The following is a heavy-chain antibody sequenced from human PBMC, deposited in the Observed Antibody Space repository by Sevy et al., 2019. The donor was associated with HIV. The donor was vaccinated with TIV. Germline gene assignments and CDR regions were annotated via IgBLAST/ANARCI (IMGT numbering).Heavy chain of an antibody. CDR3: ARLLPGYELVSSVFDY. CDR2: IYYSWST. D-gene: IGHD6-13*01. CDR1: GGSISSSSYY. J-gene: IGHJ4*02. V-gene: IGHV4-39*01. Sequence: SETLSLTCTVSGGSISSSSYYWGWIRQPPGKGLEWIGSIYYSWSTYYNPSLKSRVTISVDTSKNQFSLKLSSVTAADTAVYYCARLLPGYELVSSVFDYWGQGTQVTVSS.